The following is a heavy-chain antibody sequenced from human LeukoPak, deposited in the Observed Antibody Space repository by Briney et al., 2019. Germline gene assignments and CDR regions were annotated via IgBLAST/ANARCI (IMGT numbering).Heavy chain of an antibody. CDR1: GGSISSYY. CDR2: IYYSGST. V-gene: IGHV4-59*01. J-gene: IGHJ4*02. CDR3: ARGSGSYGSDY. Sequence: SETLSLTCTVSGGSISSYYWSWIRQPPGKGLEWIGYIYYSGSTNYNPSLKSRVTISVAASKNHSSLKLSSVTAADTAVYYCARGSGSYGSDYWGQGTLVTVSS. D-gene: IGHD1-26*01.